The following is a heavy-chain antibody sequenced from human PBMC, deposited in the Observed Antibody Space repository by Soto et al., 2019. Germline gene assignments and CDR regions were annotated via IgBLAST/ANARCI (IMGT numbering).Heavy chain of an antibody. CDR3: ARALVRFLDWIPENYYYGMDV. CDR1: GHTFSAYY. CDR2: INPNSGGT. J-gene: IGHJ6*02. Sequence: QVQLVQSGAEVKKPGASMKVSCKPSGHTFSAYYIHWVRQAPGQGLEWMGWINPNSGGTNDAQKFQCRVTMTRDTSSSTVYMVLSGLRSDDTAVYYCARALVRFLDWIPENYYYGMDVWGQGTTVTVSS. D-gene: IGHD3-3*01. V-gene: IGHV1-2*02.